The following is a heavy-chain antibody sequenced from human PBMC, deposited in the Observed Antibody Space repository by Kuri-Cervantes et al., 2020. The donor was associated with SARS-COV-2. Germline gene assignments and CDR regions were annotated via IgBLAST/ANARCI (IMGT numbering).Heavy chain of an antibody. CDR2: ISGSGSYM. Sequence: LSLTCAASGFTLSRYTMNWVRQAPGKALEWVSSISGSGSYMYYADSVKGRFTISKESGENSLYLHINSLRGDDTAVYYCARVAGEGPIYYYYMDVWGKGTTVTVSS. J-gene: IGHJ6*03. CDR1: GFTLSRYT. V-gene: IGHV3-21*01. CDR3: ARVAGEGPIYYYYMDV. D-gene: IGHD2-21*01.